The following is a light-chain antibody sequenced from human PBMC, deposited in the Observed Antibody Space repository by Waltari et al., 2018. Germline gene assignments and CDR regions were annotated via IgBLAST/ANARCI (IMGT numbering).Light chain of an antibody. CDR3: MQGTQWPYT. CDR1: QSLVHSDGNTY. V-gene: IGKV2-30*02. Sequence: DVVMTQSPLSLPVTLGQPASISCRSSQSLVHSDGNTYLSWFQQRPGQSPRRLTYKVSNRDSGVPDRFGGSGSGTDFTLKISRVEAEDVGVYYCMQGTQWPYTFGQGTKLEIK. CDR2: KVS. J-gene: IGKJ2*01.